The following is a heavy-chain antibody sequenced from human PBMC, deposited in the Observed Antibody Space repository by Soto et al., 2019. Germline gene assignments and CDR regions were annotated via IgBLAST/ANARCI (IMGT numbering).Heavy chain of an antibody. J-gene: IGHJ4*02. D-gene: IGHD2-15*01. CDR2: INAGNGNT. V-gene: IGHV1-3*01. CDR1: GYTFTSYA. Sequence: VSVKVSCKASGYTFTSYAMHWVRKAPGQRLEWMGWINAGNGNTKYSQKFQGRVTITRDTSASTAYMELSSLRSEDTAVYYCARDRSGYWAPYDYWGQGTLVTVSS. CDR3: ARDRSGYWAPYDY.